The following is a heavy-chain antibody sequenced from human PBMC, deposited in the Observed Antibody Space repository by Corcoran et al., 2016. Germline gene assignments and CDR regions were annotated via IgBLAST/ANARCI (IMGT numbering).Heavy chain of an antibody. CDR1: GGSISSSSYY. CDR3: ARHVGYGDYYFDY. CDR2: IYYSGST. V-gene: IGHV4-39*01. D-gene: IGHD4-17*01. Sequence: QLQLQESGPGLVKPSETLSLTCTVSGGSISSSSYYWGWIRQPPGKGLEWIGSIYYSGSTYYNPSLKSRVTISVDTSKNQFSLNLSSVTAADTAVYYCARHVGYGDYYFDYWGQGTLVTVSS. J-gene: IGHJ4*02.